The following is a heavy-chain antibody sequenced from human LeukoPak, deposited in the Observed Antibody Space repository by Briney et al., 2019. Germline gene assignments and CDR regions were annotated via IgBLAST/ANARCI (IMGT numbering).Heavy chain of an antibody. CDR1: GFSITDHH. CDR3: VRVVTTGSGWYHLDN. CDR2: SATTKPNSCTT. J-gene: IGHJ4*02. V-gene: IGHV3-72*01. Sequence: GGSLRLSCAGAGFSITDHHMDWVRQAPGKGLELVGRSATTKPNSCTTQYAASVRGRFTISRDDSQNPLYLQLNSLKTEDTAVYYCVRVVTTGSGWYHLDNWGLGTLVTVSS. D-gene: IGHD6-13*01.